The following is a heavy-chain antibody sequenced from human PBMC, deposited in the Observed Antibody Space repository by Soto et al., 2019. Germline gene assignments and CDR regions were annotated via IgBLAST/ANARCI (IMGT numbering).Heavy chain of an antibody. J-gene: IGHJ4*02. CDR3: ARGGMVRGYDY. Sequence: EVQLVESGGGLVKPGGSLRLSCAASGFTFSSQGMNWVRQAPGKGLEWVSFVSGSSSYTLYADSVKGRFTISRDNANNSLYLQMNGLRAEDRAVYDCARGGMVRGYDYWGQGTLVTVSS. V-gene: IGHV3-21*01. D-gene: IGHD3-10*01. CDR1: GFTFSSQG. CDR2: VSGSSSYT.